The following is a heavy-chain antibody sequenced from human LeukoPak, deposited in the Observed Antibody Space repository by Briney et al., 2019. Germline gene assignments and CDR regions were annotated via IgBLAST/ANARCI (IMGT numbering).Heavy chain of an antibody. V-gene: IGHV3-66*01. CDR3: ARVYSGSYYDY. J-gene: IGHJ4*02. D-gene: IGHD1-26*01. Sequence: GGSLRLSCAASGFTVSSNYMSWVRQAPGQGLEWVSVIYSDGSTYYPDSVKGRFTISRDNSKNTLYLQINSLRAEDTAVYYCARVYSGSYYDYWGQGTLVTVSS. CDR1: GFTVSSNY. CDR2: IYSDGST.